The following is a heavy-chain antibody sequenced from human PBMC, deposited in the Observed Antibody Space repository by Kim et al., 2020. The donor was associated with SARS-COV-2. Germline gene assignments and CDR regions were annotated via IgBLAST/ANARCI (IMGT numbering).Heavy chain of an antibody. Sequence: GGSLRLSCTASGITFGAYALSWFRQAPGKGLEWVGFIRKTAYGGATQYAASVKGRFTISRDDSKSIAYLQMNSLRTDDTAVYYCSGHGSGSYWGQGTLVT. J-gene: IGHJ4*02. CDR2: IRKTAYGGAT. D-gene: IGHD3-10*01. CDR3: SGHGSGSY. CDR1: GITFGAYA. V-gene: IGHV3-49*03.